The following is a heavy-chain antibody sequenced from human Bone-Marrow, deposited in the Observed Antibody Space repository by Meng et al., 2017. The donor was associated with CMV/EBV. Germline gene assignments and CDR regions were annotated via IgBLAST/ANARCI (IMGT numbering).Heavy chain of an antibody. CDR2: ISAYSGNT. V-gene: IGHV1-18*01. CDR3: ARDPGVGYDFWSGHGTVGMDV. D-gene: IGHD3-3*01. Sequence: ASVKVSCKGSGYTFSNYGFSWVRQAPGQGPEWMGWISAYSGNTNYAQKFQGRVTITADKSTSTAYMELSSLRSEDTAVYYCARDPGVGYDFWSGHGTVGMDVWGQGTTVTVSS. CDR1: GYTFSNYG. J-gene: IGHJ6*02.